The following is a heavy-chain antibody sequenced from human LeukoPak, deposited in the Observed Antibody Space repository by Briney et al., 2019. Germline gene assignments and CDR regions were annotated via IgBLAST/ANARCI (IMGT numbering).Heavy chain of an antibody. CDR1: GYTFTGYY. Sequence: ASVKVSCKASGYTFTGYYMHWARQAPGQGLEWMGWINPNSGGTNYAQKFQGRVTMTRDTSISTAYMELSRLRSDDTAVYYCARVYLSRRNWFDPWGQGTLVTVSS. V-gene: IGHV1-2*02. J-gene: IGHJ5*02. CDR2: INPNSGGT. CDR3: ARVYLSRRNWFDP. D-gene: IGHD3-3*02.